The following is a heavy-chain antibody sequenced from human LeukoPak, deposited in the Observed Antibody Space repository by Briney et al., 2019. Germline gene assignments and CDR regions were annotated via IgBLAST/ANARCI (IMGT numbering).Heavy chain of an antibody. V-gene: IGHV3-23*01. Sequence: GGSLTLSCVGSGFSFSSFAMSWVRQAPGKGLEWVSAISGSGGSTYYADSVKGRFTISRDNSKNTLYLQMNSLRAEDTAVYYCAKDTAYDSSGYYQTGFGYWGQGTLVTVSS. D-gene: IGHD3-22*01. CDR1: GFSFSSFA. J-gene: IGHJ4*02. CDR2: ISGSGGST. CDR3: AKDTAYDSSGYYQTGFGY.